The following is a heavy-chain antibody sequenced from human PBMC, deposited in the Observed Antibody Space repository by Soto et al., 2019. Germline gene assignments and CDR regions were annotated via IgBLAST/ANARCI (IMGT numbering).Heavy chain of an antibody. D-gene: IGHD6-6*01. CDR3: AREGDLAAREAYFDY. J-gene: IGHJ4*02. V-gene: IGHV3-30-3*01. Sequence: GGSLRLSCAASGFTFSSYAMHWVRQAPGKGLEWVAVISDDGSNKYYADSVKGRFTISRDNSKNTLYLQMNSLRAEDTAVYYCAREGDLAAREAYFDYWGQGTLVTVSS. CDR1: GFTFSSYA. CDR2: ISDDGSNK.